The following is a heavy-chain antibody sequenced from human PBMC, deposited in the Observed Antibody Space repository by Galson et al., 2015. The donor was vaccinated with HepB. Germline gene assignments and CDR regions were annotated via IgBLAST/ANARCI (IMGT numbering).Heavy chain of an antibody. J-gene: IGHJ4*02. CDR2: TYYRAQGRRGSKWYN. CDR1: GDSVSSNSVA. V-gene: IGHV6-1*01. D-gene: IGHD5-24*01. Sequence: CAISGDSVSSNSVAWNWIRQSPSRGLEWLGRTYYRAQGRRGSKWYNDYALSMRSRITINADTSKNQFSLQLQSVTPEDTAVYYCARDAEMATINGGDFDYWGQGTLVTVSS. CDR3: ARDAEMATINGGDFDY.